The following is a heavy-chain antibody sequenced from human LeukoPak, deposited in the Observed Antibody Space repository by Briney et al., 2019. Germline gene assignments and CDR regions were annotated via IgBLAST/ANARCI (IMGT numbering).Heavy chain of an antibody. J-gene: IGHJ6*03. CDR1: GFTFSSSW. Sequence: GSLRLPCAASGFTFSSSWMSWVRQAPGKGLEWIGRICTSGSTNYNPSLKSRVTISVDTSKNQFSLKLSSVTAADTAVYYCAREKVVAALLTSYYYYYMDVWGKGTTVTVSS. CDR3: AREKVVAALLTSYYYYYMDV. CDR2: ICTSGST. V-gene: IGHV4-4*08. D-gene: IGHD2-15*01.